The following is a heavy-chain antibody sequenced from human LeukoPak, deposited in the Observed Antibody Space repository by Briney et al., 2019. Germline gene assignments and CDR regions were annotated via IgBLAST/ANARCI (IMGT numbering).Heavy chain of an antibody. J-gene: IGHJ4*02. CDR1: GGSISSGGYF. V-gene: IGHV4-31*03. CDR2: IYYSGST. Sequence: PSETLSLTCTVPGGSISSGGYFWGWIRQHPGKGLEWIGHIYYSGSTYYNPSLKRRVTISMDTSKNQFSLKLSSVTAADTAVYYCARDSYFGESSFDYWGQGTLVTVSS. D-gene: IGHD3-10*01. CDR3: ARDSYFGESSFDY.